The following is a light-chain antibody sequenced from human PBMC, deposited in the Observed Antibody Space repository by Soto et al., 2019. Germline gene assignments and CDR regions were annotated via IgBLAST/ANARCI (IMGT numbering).Light chain of an antibody. J-gene: IGLJ2*01. CDR3: SSYTTSSTVV. CDR2: DVY. V-gene: IGLV2-14*01. Sequence: LTQPASVSGSPGQSITISCTGTSSDVGGYNYVSWFQQHPGKAPNLMIYDVYRRPSGVSYRFSGSKSGNTASLTISGLQAEDEADYYCSSYTTSSTVVFGGGTKLTVL. CDR1: SSDVGGYNY.